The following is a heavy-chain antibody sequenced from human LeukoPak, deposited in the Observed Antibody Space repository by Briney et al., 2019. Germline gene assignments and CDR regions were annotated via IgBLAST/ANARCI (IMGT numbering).Heavy chain of an antibody. CDR1: GGTFSSYA. D-gene: IGHD6-6*01. CDR2: IIPIFGTA. CDR3: ASLGSSTTRYYYMDV. Sequence: SVKVSCKASGGTFSSYAISWVRQAPGQGLEWMGGIIPIFGTANYAQKFQGRVTITTGESTSTAYMELSSLRSEDTAVYYCASLGSSTTRYYYMDVWGKGTTVTVSS. V-gene: IGHV1-69*05. J-gene: IGHJ6*03.